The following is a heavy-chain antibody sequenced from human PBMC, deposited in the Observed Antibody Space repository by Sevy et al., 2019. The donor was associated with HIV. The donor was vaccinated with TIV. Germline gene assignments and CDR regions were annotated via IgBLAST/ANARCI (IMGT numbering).Heavy chain of an antibody. CDR2: IYSGGGT. Sequence: GGSLRLSCAASGFTVIYSYMSWVRQAPGRGLEWVATIYSGGGTDYPESVKGRFTISRDNSKNSLYLQMNNLRDEDTAVYYCAREWGYCSGGSCYPHNWFDPWGQGTLVTVSS. CDR1: GFTVIYSY. V-gene: IGHV3-53*01. CDR3: AREWGYCSGGSCYPHNWFDP. J-gene: IGHJ5*02. D-gene: IGHD2-15*01.